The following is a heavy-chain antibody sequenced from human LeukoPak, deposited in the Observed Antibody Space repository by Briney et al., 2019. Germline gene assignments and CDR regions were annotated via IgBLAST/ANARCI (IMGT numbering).Heavy chain of an antibody. V-gene: IGHV4-38-2*01. D-gene: IGHD7-27*01. CDR3: AGQTGDLHLFDL. CDR1: GDSIISGYY. Sequence: SETLSLTCSVSGDSIISGYYWGWIRQPPGKGLEWIGSIFHGGNTYSNPSLKSRVAISVDTSKNQFSLKLTSMTAADSAVYYCAGQTGDLHLFDLWGRGTLVTVSS. CDR2: IFHGGNT. J-gene: IGHJ2*01.